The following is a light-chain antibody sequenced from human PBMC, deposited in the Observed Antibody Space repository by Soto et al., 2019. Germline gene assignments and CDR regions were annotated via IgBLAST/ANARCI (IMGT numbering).Light chain of an antibody. Sequence: IVLTQSRGTLSLSPGDRATLSCRASQSVSSDLAWYQQKPGQAPRLVVYDVSTRATGIPARFSGSGSGTEFTLTISSLQSEDSAVYYCQQYNKWPPITFGQGTRLEIK. J-gene: IGKJ5*01. CDR3: QQYNKWPPIT. CDR1: QSVSSD. CDR2: DVS. V-gene: IGKV3-15*01.